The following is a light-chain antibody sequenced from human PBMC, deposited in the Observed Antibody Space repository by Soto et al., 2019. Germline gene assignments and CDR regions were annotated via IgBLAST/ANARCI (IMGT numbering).Light chain of an antibody. Sequence: QSVLTQPASVSGSPGQSITISCTGTSSDVGAYNYVSWFQQHPGKAPKLMIYEVGNRPSGVSNRFSGSKSGSTASLTISGLQAGDEGDYYCASYTRTTTWAFGGGTKVTVL. V-gene: IGLV2-14*01. CDR1: SSDVGAYNY. J-gene: IGLJ3*02. CDR2: EVG. CDR3: ASYTRTTTWA.